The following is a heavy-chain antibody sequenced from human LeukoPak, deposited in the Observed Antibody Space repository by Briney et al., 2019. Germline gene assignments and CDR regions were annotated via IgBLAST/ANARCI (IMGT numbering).Heavy chain of an antibody. CDR3: AREKYSSSPEYFDY. Sequence: RGSLRLSCAASGFTVSSNYMSWVHQAPGKGLEWVSVIYSGGSTYYADSVKGRFTISRDNSKNTLYLQMNSLRAEDTAVYYCAREKYSSSPEYFDYWGQGTLVTVSS. CDR2: IYSGGST. J-gene: IGHJ4*02. CDR1: GFTVSSNY. D-gene: IGHD6-6*01. V-gene: IGHV3-66*02.